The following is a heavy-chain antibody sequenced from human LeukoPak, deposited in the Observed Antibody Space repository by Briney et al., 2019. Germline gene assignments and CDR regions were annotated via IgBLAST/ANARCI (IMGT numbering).Heavy chain of an antibody. Sequence: GGSLRLSCAASGFTFSSYGMHWVRQAPGKGLEWVAVLSYDGSNKYYADSVKGRFTISRDNSKNTLYLQMNSLRAEDTAVYYCAKDISGGDCPDYWGQGTLVTVSS. CDR3: AKDISGGDCPDY. CDR2: LSYDGSNK. V-gene: IGHV3-30*18. D-gene: IGHD2-21*02. J-gene: IGHJ4*02. CDR1: GFTFSSYG.